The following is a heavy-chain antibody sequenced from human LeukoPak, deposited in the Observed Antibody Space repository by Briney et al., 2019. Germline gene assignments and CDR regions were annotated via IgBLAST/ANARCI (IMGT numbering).Heavy chain of an antibody. CDR2: IDHTGST. J-gene: IGHJ4*02. D-gene: IGHD3-10*01. CDR3: ARVRGLWFGVRNDS. Sequence: SETLSLTCAVYGGSFSGYYWSWIRQPPGKGLEWIGEIDHTGSTHYNPSLKSRVTMSVDASKHQFSLKLTFVTAADTAVYYCARVRGLWFGVRNDSWGQGTLVTVSS. CDR1: GGSFSGYY. V-gene: IGHV4-34*01.